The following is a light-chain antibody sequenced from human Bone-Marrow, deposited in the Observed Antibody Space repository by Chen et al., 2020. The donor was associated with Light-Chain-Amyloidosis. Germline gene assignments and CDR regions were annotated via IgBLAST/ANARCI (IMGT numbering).Light chain of an antibody. CDR3: QQSYNTPRT. J-gene: IGKJ2*01. Sequence: DIQMTQSPASLSASVGDRVTITCRASQSIGNYLNWFQQKPGKAPNLLIYAASNLQSGVPSRFSGSGSGADFTLTISSLQPEDFATYYCQQSYNTPRTFGQETKLEIK. CDR2: AAS. CDR1: QSIGNY. V-gene: IGKV1-39*01.